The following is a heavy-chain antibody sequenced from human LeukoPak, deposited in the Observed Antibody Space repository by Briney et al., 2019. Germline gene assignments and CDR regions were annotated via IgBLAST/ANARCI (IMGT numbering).Heavy chain of an antibody. D-gene: IGHD6-19*01. J-gene: IGHJ4*02. Sequence: PGGPLRLSCAASGFTFSSYSMNWVRQAPGKGLEWVSSISSSSSYIYYADSVKGRFTISRDNAKNSLYLQMNSLRAEDTAVYYCATLKIAVADDYWGQGTLVTVSS. CDR2: ISSSSSYI. CDR1: GFTFSSYS. V-gene: IGHV3-21*01. CDR3: ATLKIAVADDY.